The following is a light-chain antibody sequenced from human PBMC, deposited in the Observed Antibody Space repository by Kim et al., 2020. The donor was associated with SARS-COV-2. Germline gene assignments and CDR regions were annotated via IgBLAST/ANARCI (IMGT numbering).Light chain of an antibody. CDR2: LAS. CDR1: ESIGTW. CDR3: QHYSPFPYT. J-gene: IGKJ2*01. V-gene: IGKV1-5*03. Sequence: ASVGDRVTITCRASESIGTWVAWYQQKPGRAPRLLIYLASTLENGVPSRFSGTGSGTEFSLSITSLQPDDFATYYCQHYSPFPYTFGQGTKLEI.